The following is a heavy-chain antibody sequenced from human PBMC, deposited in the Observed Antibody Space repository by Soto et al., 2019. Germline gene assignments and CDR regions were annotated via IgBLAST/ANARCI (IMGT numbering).Heavy chain of an antibody. CDR2: IWYDGSNK. D-gene: IGHD3-16*02. Sequence: GGSLRLSCAASGFTFSSYGMHWVRQAPGKGLEWVAVIWYDGSNKYYADSVKGRFTISRDNSKNTLYLQMNSLRAEDTAVYYCARGATRWGSYRQWWYFDYWGQGTLVTVSS. V-gene: IGHV3-33*01. CDR3: ARGATRWGSYRQWWYFDY. J-gene: IGHJ4*02. CDR1: GFTFSSYG.